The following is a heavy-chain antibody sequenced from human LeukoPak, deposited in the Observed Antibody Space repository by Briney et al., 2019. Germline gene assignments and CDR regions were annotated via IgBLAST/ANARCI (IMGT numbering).Heavy chain of an antibody. CDR1: GGSISNYY. V-gene: IGHV4-59*12. CDR2: IYYTGST. CDR3: ARGPRYYDFWSGYSWKDYYYYYMDV. D-gene: IGHD3-3*01. Sequence: SETLSLTCTVSGGSISNYYWNWIRQPPGKGLEWIGYIYYTGSTNYNPSLKSRVTISVDTSKNQFSLKLSSVTAADTAVYYCARGPRYYDFWSGYSWKDYYYYYMDVWGKGTTVTVSS. J-gene: IGHJ6*03.